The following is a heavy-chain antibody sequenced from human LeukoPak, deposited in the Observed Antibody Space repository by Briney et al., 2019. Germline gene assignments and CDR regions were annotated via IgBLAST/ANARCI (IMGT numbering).Heavy chain of an antibody. D-gene: IGHD2-2*01. CDR2: INYSGSA. Sequence: SETLSLTCTVSGGSISSSSYYWGWIRQPPGKGLEWNGSINYSGSAYYYPSLKSRVTISVDTSKNQCSLKLSSVTAADTAVYYCARDIVVVPAATQKDYYYYGMDVWGQETSVTVSS. CDR1: GGSISSSSYY. CDR3: ARDIVVVPAATQKDYYYYGMDV. V-gene: IGHV4-39*01. J-gene: IGHJ6*02.